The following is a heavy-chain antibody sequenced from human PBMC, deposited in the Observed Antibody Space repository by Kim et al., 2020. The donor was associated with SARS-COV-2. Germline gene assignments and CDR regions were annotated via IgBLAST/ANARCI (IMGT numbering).Heavy chain of an antibody. Sequence: SETLSLTCAVYGGSFSGYYWSWIRQPPGKGLEWIGEINHSGSTNYNPSLKSRVTISVDTSKNQFSLKLSSVTAADTAVYYCARGRPRHLAYYDSSGYFDYWGQGTLVTVSS. J-gene: IGHJ4*02. D-gene: IGHD3-22*01. CDR2: INHSGST. V-gene: IGHV4-34*01. CDR1: GGSFSGYY. CDR3: ARGRPRHLAYYDSSGYFDY.